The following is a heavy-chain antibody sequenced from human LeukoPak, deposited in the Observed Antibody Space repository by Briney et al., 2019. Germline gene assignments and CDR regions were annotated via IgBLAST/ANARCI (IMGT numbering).Heavy chain of an antibody. CDR1: GFTLSDYY. D-gene: IGHD3-10*01. J-gene: IGHJ3*02. CDR2: ISSSGSTI. CDR3: ARDRGYGSGSYYSRRAAFDI. Sequence: GGSLRLSCAASGFTLSDYYMSWIRQAPGKGLEWVSYISSSGSTIYYADSVKGRFTISRDNAKNSLYLQMNSLRAEDTAVYYCARDRGYGSGSYYSRRAAFDIWGQGTMVTVSS. V-gene: IGHV3-11*01.